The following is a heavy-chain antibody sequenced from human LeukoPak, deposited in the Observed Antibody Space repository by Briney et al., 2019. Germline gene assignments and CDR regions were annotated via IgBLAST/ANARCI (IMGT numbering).Heavy chain of an antibody. CDR1: GYSVTSYW. V-gene: IGHV5-51*01. CDR2: IYPGDSDT. D-gene: IGHD6-13*01. CDR3: ASSNRIAAADGMDV. Sequence: GGSLQISCKGSGYSVTSYWIGGGRQMPGKGLEGMGIIYPGDSDTRYSPSFQGQVTISADKSISTAYLQWSSLKASDTAMYYCASSNRIAAADGMDVWGQGTLVTVSS. J-gene: IGHJ6*02.